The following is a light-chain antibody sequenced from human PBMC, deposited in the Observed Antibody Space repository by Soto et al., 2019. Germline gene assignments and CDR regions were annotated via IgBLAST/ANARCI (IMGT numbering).Light chain of an antibody. Sequence: DIRMTQSPSSVSASVGDRVTITCRASQAISSWLAWYQQKPGKAPKLLIYAASSLESGVPSRFSGSGSGTDFTLTISSLQPEDFATYYCQQTNSFPITFGQGTRLETK. J-gene: IGKJ5*01. CDR1: QAISSW. CDR2: AAS. V-gene: IGKV1D-12*01. CDR3: QQTNSFPIT.